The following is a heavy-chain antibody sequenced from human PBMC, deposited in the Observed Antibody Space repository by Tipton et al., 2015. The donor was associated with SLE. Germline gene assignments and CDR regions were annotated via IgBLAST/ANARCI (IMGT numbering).Heavy chain of an antibody. J-gene: IGHJ4*02. V-gene: IGHV1-69-2*01. Sequence: QSGAEVKKPGASVRVPCKSSGYTFTDYYMHWVQQAPGKGLEWMGLVDPEDGERIYAEDFRGRVTITADTSTDTAYMELSSLRSVDTAVYYCATEGMATTGNLNFWGQGTLVTVSS. CDR3: ATEGMATTGNLNF. CDR1: GYTFTDYY. D-gene: IGHD5-24*01. CDR2: VDPEDGER.